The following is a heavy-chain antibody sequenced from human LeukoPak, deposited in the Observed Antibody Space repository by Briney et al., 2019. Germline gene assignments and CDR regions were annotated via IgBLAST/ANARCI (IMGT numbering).Heavy chain of an antibody. V-gene: IGHV3-23*01. CDR1: GFTFSSYA. CDR3: ARDRSGSTH. D-gene: IGHD1-26*01. J-gene: IGHJ4*02. CDR2: VDSGGDT. Sequence: GGSLRLSCAVSGFTFSSYAMSWVRQAPGKGLEWVSLVDSGGDTYYADSVKGRFTISRDNSKNTLYLLMNSLRADDTAVYYCARDRSGSTHWGQGTLVTVSS.